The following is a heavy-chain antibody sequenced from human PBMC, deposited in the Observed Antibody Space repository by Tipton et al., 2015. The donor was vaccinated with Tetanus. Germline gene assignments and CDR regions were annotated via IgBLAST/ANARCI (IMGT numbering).Heavy chain of an antibody. CDR3: ARANNEFPKKGPFDS. CDR2: IYYSGRT. D-gene: IGHD1-1*01. CDR1: RGPISSYY. Sequence: TLSLTCTVSRGPISSYYWSWIRQPAGKGLEWIGYIYYSGRTNSNYSLKSRITISQDTSKNQFSLRLTSVTAADTAVYYRARANNEFPKKGPFDSWGQGSLVIVSS. V-gene: IGHV4-59*01. J-gene: IGHJ4*02.